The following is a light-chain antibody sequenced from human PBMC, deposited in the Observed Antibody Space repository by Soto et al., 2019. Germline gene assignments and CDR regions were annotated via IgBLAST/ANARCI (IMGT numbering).Light chain of an antibody. CDR3: QQRNNWPL. J-gene: IGKJ4*02. V-gene: IGKV3-11*01. Sequence: EIVMTESPDSLAVSLGERATLSCTDSQSVTSYLAWYPQRPGQAPXLLIYDASNRASGVPGRLSGSGSGTDFTLTISSLAPEDSAVYYCQQRNNWPLFGGGTKVDIK. CDR2: DAS. CDR1: QSVTSY.